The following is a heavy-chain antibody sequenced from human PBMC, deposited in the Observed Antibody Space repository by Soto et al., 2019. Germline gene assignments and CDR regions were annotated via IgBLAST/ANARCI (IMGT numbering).Heavy chain of an antibody. V-gene: IGHV4-34*01. CDR2: INHSGST. CDR1: GGSFSGYY. J-gene: IGHJ5*02. CDR3: ARPEYSSSSGWFDP. D-gene: IGHD6-6*01. Sequence: PSETLSLTCAVYGGSFSGYYWSWIRQPPGKGLEWIGEINHSGSTNYNPSLKSRVTISVDTSKNQFSLKLSSVTAADTAVYYCARPEYSSSSGWFDPWDQGTLVTVSS.